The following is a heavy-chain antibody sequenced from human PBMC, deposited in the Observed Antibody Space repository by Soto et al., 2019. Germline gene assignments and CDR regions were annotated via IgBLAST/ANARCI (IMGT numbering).Heavy chain of an antibody. V-gene: IGHV4-39*01. D-gene: IGHD6-13*01. Sequence: SETLSLTCTVSGGSISSSYYWGWIRQPPGKGLEWIGSIYYSGSTYYNPSLKSRVTISVDTSKNQFSLKLSSVAAADTAVYYCARHQSHSSSYVDPWGQGTLVTVSS. CDR1: GGSISSSYY. J-gene: IGHJ5*02. CDR3: ARHQSHSSSYVDP. CDR2: IYYSGST.